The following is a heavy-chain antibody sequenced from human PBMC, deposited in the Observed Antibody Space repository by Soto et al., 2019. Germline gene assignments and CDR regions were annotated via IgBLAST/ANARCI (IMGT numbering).Heavy chain of an antibody. Sequence: QVQLQQWGAGLLKPSETLSLTCAVYGGFVSSGSYYWSWIRQPPGKGLEWIGEMSHSGGTHFNPSLRSGVTVLVDTSKKQFSLKLSSVTAADTALYYWARVGRGTATTVVDAFDIWGPGTMVIVSS. CDR1: GGFVSSGSYY. CDR3: ARVGRGTATTVVDAFDI. CDR2: MSHSGGT. J-gene: IGHJ3*02. V-gene: IGHV4-34*01. D-gene: IGHD1-1*01.